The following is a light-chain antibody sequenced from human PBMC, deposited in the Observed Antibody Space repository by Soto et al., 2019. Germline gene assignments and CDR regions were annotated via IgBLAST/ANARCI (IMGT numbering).Light chain of an antibody. Sequence: VLTQSPGTLSLSPGERATLSCRASQSVTSSYFAWYQQKPGQAPRLLIYGASSRATGIPDRFSGSGSGTDFTLTISRLEPEDFAVYYCQQYGGSPPLTFGGGTTVEIK. CDR3: QQYGGSPPLT. CDR2: GAS. CDR1: QSVTSSY. J-gene: IGKJ4*01. V-gene: IGKV3-20*01.